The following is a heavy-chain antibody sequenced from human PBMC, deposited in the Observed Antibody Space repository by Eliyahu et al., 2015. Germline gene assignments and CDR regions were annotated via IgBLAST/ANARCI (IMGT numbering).Heavy chain of an antibody. D-gene: IGHD3-3*01. V-gene: IGHV1-18*01. J-gene: IGHJ6*02. CDR3: ARGEYDFAYYYYYGMDV. Sequence: QVQLVQSGAEVKKPGASVKVSCKASGYTXTXXGISWVRQAPGQGLEWMGWISAYNGNTNYAQKLQGRVXMTTDTSTSTAYMELRSLRSDDTAVYYCARGEYDFAYYYYYGMDVWGQGTTVTVSS. CDR1: GYTXTXXG. CDR2: ISAYNGNT.